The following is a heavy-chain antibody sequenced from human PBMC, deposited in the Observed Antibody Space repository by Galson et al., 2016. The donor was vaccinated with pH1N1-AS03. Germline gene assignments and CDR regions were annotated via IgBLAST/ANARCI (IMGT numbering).Heavy chain of an antibody. J-gene: IGHJ6*02. D-gene: IGHD3-10*01. V-gene: IGHV4-4*07. CDR2: IYASGNT. CDR3: ARDFGSGHYMNYYNYGMDI. CDR1: VSITTYY. Sequence: VSITTYYWSWIRHPAGKGLEWVGRIYASGNTNYNPSLKSRVTMSVDTSKNQFSLTLNSVTAADTAVYFCARDFGSGHYMNYYNYGMDIWGQGTTVTVSS.